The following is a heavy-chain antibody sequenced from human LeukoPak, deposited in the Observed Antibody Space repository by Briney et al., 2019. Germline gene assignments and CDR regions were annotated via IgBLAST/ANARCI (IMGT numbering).Heavy chain of an antibody. J-gene: IGHJ4*02. D-gene: IGHD3-22*01. V-gene: IGHV4-30-2*01. Sequence: SETLSLTYAVSGGSISSGGYSWRWIRQPPGKGLEWIGYIYHSGSTYYNPSLKSRVTISVDTSKNQFSLKLSSVTAADTAVYYCARATYYYDTFDYWGQGTLVTVSS. CDR1: GGSISSGGYS. CDR2: IYHSGST. CDR3: ARATYYYDTFDY.